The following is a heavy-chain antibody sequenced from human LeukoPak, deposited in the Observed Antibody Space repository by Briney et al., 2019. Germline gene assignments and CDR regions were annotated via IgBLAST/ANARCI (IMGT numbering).Heavy chain of an antibody. CDR2: MSSTGSTI. V-gene: IGHV3-11*04. J-gene: IGHJ4*02. D-gene: IGHD3-3*01. CDR3: ARLREIPVFGVVTKSTSYFDY. Sequence: GGSLRLSCEASGFTFSDDYMSWLRQPPGKGLEWVSYMSSTGSTIFYADSVKGRFTISRDNAKNSLYLQMNSLRAEDTAVYYCARLREIPVFGVVTKSTSYFDYWGQGTLVTVSS. CDR1: GFTFSDDY.